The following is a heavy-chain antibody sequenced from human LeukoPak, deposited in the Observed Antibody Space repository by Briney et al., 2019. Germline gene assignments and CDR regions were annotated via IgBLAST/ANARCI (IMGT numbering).Heavy chain of an antibody. CDR2: IIPILGIA. J-gene: IGHJ3*02. CDR3: ASPRGYCSSTSCHDAFDI. Sequence: SVKVSCKASGGTFSSYAISWVRQAPGQGLEWMGRIIPILGIANYAQKFQGRVTITAGKSTSTAYMELSSLRSEDTAVYYCASPRGYCSSTSCHDAFDIWGQGTMVTVSS. D-gene: IGHD2-2*01. CDR1: GGTFSSYA. V-gene: IGHV1-69*04.